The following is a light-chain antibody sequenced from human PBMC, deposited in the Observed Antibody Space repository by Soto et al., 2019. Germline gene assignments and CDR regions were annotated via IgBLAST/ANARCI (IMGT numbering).Light chain of an antibody. CDR1: QSISIW. CDR3: QQYNSYSET. J-gene: IGKJ1*01. CDR2: KAS. V-gene: IGKV1-5*03. Sequence: DIQMTQSPSSVSASVVYRVTITCRASQSISIWLAWYQQKPGKAPKILIYKASSLESGVPSRFSGSGSGTEFTLTISSLQPDDFATYYCQQYNSYSETFGQGTKVDIK.